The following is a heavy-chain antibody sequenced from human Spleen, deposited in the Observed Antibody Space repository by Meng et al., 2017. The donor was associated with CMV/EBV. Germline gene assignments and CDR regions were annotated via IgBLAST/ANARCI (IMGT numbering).Heavy chain of an antibody. Sequence: CRGSGYGLTSYWNDWVRQMPGEGLVWMEVIYPGDSDTGYSPSIQGRVTISADNSFTITCLQWSSLKASDTAIYYCAERIVGATHHFDYWGQGTLVTVSS. CDR2: IYPGDSDT. CDR1: GYGLTSYW. CDR3: AERIVGATHHFDY. J-gene: IGHJ4*02. V-gene: IGHV5-51*01. D-gene: IGHD1-26*01.